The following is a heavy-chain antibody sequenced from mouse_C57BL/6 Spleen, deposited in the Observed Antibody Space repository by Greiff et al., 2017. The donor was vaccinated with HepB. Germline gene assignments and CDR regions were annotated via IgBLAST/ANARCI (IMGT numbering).Heavy chain of an antibody. V-gene: IGHV1-59*01. D-gene: IGHD1-1*01. Sequence: QVQLQQPGAELVRPGTSVKLSCKASGYTFTSYWMHWVKQRPGQGLEWIGVIDPSDSYTNYNQKFKGKATLTVDTSSSTAYMQLSSLTSEDSAVYYCAITTVVADDWGQGTTLTVSS. J-gene: IGHJ2*01. CDR3: AITTVVADD. CDR2: IDPSDSYT. CDR1: GYTFTSYW.